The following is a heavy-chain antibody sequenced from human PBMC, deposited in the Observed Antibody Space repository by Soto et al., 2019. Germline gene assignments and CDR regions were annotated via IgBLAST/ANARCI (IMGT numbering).Heavy chain of an antibody. Sequence: VGSLRLSCAASGFTFSSYAMHWVRHSPGKGLEWVAVISYDGSNKYYADSVKGRFTISRDNSKNTLYLQMNSLRAEDTAVYYCARDRSSGYFVYYYGMDGWGQGTTATVSS. V-gene: IGHV3-30-3*01. J-gene: IGHJ6*02. CDR2: ISYDGSNK. D-gene: IGHD3-22*01. CDR3: ARDRSSGYFVYYYGMDG. CDR1: GFTFSSYA.